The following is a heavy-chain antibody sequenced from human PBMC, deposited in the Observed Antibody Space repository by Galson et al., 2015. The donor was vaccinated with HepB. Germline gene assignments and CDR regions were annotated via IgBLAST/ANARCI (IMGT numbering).Heavy chain of an antibody. V-gene: IGHV2-70*04. CDR2: IDWDDDK. CDR3: ARSYSGSYGCFDY. CDR1: GFSLSTSGMR. J-gene: IGHJ4*02. Sequence: PALVKPTQTLTLPCTFSGFSLSTSGMRVSWIRQPPGKALEWLARIDWDDDKFYSTSLKTRLTISKDTSKNQVVLTMTNMDPVDTATYYCARSYSGSYGCFDYWGQGTLVTVSS. D-gene: IGHD1-26*01.